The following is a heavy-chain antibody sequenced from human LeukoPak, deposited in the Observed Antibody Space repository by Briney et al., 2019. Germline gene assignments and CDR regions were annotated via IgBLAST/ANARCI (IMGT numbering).Heavy chain of an antibody. Sequence: PSETLSLTCAVSGGSISSSNWWSWVRQPPGKGLEWIGEIYHSGSTNYNPSLKSRVTISVDKSKNQFSLKLSSVTAADTAVYYCASGGGSSSWYPEYFDYWGQGTLVTVSS. CDR3: ASGGGSSSWYPEYFDY. V-gene: IGHV4-4*02. D-gene: IGHD6-13*01. J-gene: IGHJ4*02. CDR1: GGSISSSNW. CDR2: IYHSGST.